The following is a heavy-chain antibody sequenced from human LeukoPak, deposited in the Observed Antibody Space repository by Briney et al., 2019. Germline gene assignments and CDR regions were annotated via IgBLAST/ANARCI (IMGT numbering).Heavy chain of an antibody. J-gene: IGHJ6*02. Sequence: SETLSLTCTVSGGSISTYYWNWIRQPPGKGLEWIGYIYYSGATNYNPSLKSRVTISVDTSKNQFSLKLSSVTAADTAVYYCASALWNVWGQGTTVTVSS. V-gene: IGHV4-59*08. CDR1: GGSISTYY. D-gene: IGHD3-3*01. CDR2: IYYSGAT. CDR3: ASALWNV.